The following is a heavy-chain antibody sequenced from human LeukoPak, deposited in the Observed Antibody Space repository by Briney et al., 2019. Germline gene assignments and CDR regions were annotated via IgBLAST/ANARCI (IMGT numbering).Heavy chain of an antibody. D-gene: IGHD3-10*01. CDR1: GDSISSGVFY. CDR3: ARGSFGRNSYCYYITV. J-gene: IGHJ6*03. Sequence: SQTLSLTCSLSGDSISSGVFYWSWIRQPAGKGLEWIGRIYTTGNTNYNPSLKSPLTLSIDTSETQSSLRLTSGTAADTAVYYCARGSFGRNSYCYYITVWGTGTTVTVSS. CDR2: IYTTGNT. V-gene: IGHV4-61*02.